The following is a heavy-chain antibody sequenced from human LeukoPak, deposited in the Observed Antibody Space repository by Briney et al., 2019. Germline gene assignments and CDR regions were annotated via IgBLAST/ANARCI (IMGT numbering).Heavy chain of an antibody. CDR3: AIFAARADYYYYYMDV. D-gene: IGHD6-6*01. Sequence: GSSVKVSCKASGGTFSSYAISWVRQAPGQGLEWMGGIIPIFGTANYAQKFQGRVTITTDESTSTAYMEPSSLRSEDTAVYYCAIFAARADYYYYYMDVWGKGTTVTVSS. CDR2: IIPIFGTA. V-gene: IGHV1-69*05. J-gene: IGHJ6*03. CDR1: GGTFSSYA.